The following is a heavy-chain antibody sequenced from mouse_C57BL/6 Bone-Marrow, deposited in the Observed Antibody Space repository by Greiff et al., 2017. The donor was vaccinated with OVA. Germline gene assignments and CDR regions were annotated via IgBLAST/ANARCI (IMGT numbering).Heavy chain of an antibody. CDR1: GFTFSDYG. CDR3: GRSYFFAY. V-gene: IGHV5-17*01. CDR2: ISSGSSTI. Sequence: EVQLVESGGGLVKPGGSLKLSCAASGFTFSDYGMHWVRQAPEQWLEWVAYISSGSSTIYYADTVKGRFTISRDNAKNTLFLQMDSLGSEDTAMYYCGRSYFFAYWGQGTLVTVSA. J-gene: IGHJ3*01. D-gene: IGHD6-5*01.